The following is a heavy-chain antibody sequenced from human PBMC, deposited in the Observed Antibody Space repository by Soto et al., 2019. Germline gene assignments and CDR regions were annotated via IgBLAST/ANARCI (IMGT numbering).Heavy chain of an antibody. D-gene: IGHD1-1*01. CDR3: ARHQAGTTNYYYYGMDV. CDR2: IYPGDATT. V-gene: IGHV5-51*01. CDR1: GYRFSSFW. Sequence: GESLKISCKISGYRFSSFWIAWVRQKPGKGLEWMGIIYPGDATTRYSPSFQGQVIISADKYITTAYLHWSSLKASDTATYYCARHQAGTTNYYYYGMDVWGQGTTVTVSS. J-gene: IGHJ6*02.